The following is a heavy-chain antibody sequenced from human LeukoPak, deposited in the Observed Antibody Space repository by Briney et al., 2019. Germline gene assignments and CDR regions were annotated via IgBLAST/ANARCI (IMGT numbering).Heavy chain of an antibody. J-gene: IGHJ5*02. CDR2: MNPNSGNT. CDR3: ARVAYSSSWYGGVDWFDP. Sequence: GASVKVSCKASGYTFTSYDINWVRQATGQGLEWMGWMNPNSGNTGYAQKFQGRVTMTRNTSISTAYMELSSLRSEDTAVYYCARVAYSSSWYGGVDWFDPWGQGTLVTVSS. V-gene: IGHV1-8*01. D-gene: IGHD6-13*01. CDR1: GYTFTSYD.